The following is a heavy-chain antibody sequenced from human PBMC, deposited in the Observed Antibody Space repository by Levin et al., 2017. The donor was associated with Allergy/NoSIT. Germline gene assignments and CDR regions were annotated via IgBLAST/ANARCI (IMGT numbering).Heavy chain of an antibody. D-gene: IGHD2-2*01. V-gene: IGHV3-33*01. CDR3: ARDVLARTTSWLSYYSGMDV. CDR1: GFNFSIYG. J-gene: IGHJ6*02. Sequence: PGGSLRLSCAASGFNFSIYGMHWVRQAPGKGLEWVAVIWYDGSNKYYADSVKGRFTISRDYSKNTLFLQMNSLRAEDTAMYYCARDVLARTTSWLSYYSGMDVWGQGTTVTVSS. CDR2: IWYDGSNK.